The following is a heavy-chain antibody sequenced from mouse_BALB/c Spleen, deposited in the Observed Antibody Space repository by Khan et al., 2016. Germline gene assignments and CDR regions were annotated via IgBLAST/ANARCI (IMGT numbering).Heavy chain of an antibody. CDR1: GYSITSDYA. J-gene: IGHJ3*01. Sequence: EVQLQESGPGLVKPSQSLSLTCTVTGYSITSDYAWNWIRQFPGNKLEWMGYISYSGYTTYNPSLKSRISITRDTSKNTFFLQLNSVTTEDTATYYCSKGRRKAWFAYWGQGTLVTVSA. CDR3: SKGRRKAWFAY. V-gene: IGHV3-2*02. CDR2: ISYSGYT.